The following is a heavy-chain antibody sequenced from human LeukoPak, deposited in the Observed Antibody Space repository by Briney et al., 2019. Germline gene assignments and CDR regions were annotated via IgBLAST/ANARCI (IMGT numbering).Heavy chain of an antibody. J-gene: IGHJ4*02. CDR1: GFTFSSYG. V-gene: IGHV3-30*18. CDR2: ISYDGSNK. CDR3: AKPLFNSGYYNFDY. D-gene: IGHD3-22*01. Sequence: GGSLRLSCAASGFTFSSYGMHWVRQAPGKGLEWVAVISYDGSNKYYAGSVKGRFTISRDNSKNTLYLQMNSLRAEDTAVYYCAKPLFNSGYYNFDYWGQGTLVTVSS.